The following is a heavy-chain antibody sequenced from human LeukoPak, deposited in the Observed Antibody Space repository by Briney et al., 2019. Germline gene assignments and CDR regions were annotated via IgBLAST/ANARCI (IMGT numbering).Heavy chain of an antibody. CDR2: INQDGGEK. D-gene: IGHD2-2*01. CDR1: GFTFSSYW. V-gene: IGHV3-7*01. CDR3: ATGRSCTTCYLPDY. Sequence: GGSLRLSCAASGFTFSSYWMSWVRQAPGKGLEWVANINQDGGEKYYVDSVKGRFTISRDNAKNSLYPQMNSLRAEDTAVYHCATGRSCTTCYLPDYWGQGTLVTVSS. J-gene: IGHJ4*02.